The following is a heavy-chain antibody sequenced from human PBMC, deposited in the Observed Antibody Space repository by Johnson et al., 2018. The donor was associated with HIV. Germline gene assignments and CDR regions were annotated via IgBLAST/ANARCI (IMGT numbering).Heavy chain of an antibody. CDR1: GFTFSSYA. Sequence: QVQLVESGGGVVQPGRSMRLSCAASGFTFSSYAMHWVRQAPGKGLEWVAVISYDGSNKYYAGFVKGRFTISRDNSKNTLYLQMNSLRAEDTAVYYCARSPGYSLLDAFDIWGQGAMVTVTS. D-gene: IGHD1-26*01. CDR3: ARSPGYSLLDAFDI. CDR2: ISYDGSNK. V-gene: IGHV3-30-3*01. J-gene: IGHJ3*02.